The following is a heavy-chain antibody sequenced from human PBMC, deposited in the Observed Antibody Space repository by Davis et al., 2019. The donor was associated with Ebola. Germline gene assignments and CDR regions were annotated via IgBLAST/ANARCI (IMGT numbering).Heavy chain of an antibody. D-gene: IGHD3-16*01. CDR1: GFDFTNSW. CDR3: MSLSGAS. CDR2: INRDGTTT. J-gene: IGHJ5*02. Sequence: HTGGSLRLSCAASGFDFTNSWMSWVRHRPGEGLVWVSHINRDGTTTNYADSVEGRFTTSRDNAKHTLYLQMNSLRAQDTAVYHCMSLSGASWGPGTLVTVSS. V-gene: IGHV3-74*01.